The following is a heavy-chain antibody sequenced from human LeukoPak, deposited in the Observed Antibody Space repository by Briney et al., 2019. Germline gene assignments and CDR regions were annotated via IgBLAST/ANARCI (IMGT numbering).Heavy chain of an antibody. J-gene: IGHJ6*03. CDR1: GFTFSSYG. V-gene: IGHV3-7*01. CDR2: INRDGSET. Sequence: GGSLRLSCAASGFTFSSYGMSWVRQAPGKGLEWVANINRDGSETNYVDSVTGRFTISRDNAKNSLFLEMSSLRAEDTAVYYCARDREQLVSYYYYYYYMDVWGKGTTVTVSS. D-gene: IGHD6-6*01. CDR3: ARDREQLVSYYYYYYYMDV.